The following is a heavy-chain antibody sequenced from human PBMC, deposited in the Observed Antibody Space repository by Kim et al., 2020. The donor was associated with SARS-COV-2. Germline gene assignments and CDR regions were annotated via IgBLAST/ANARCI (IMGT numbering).Heavy chain of an antibody. CDR2: ISYSGGA. CDR1: GGSISSDTYY. CDR3: AIRRNRPSGLDV. D-gene: IGHD6-6*01. V-gene: IGHV4-31*03. J-gene: IGHJ6*02. Sequence: SETLSLTCTVSGGSISSDTYYWNWIRQFPGEGLEWIGDISYSGGASYNPSLNSRVTISLDTPNNQFSLNLRSVTAADTAVYFCAIRRNRPSGLDVWGQGTTVTVS.